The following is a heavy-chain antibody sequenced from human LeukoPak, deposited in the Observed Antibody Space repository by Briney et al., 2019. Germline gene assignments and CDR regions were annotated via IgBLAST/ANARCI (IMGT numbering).Heavy chain of an antibody. V-gene: IGHV4-39*07. D-gene: IGHD4-17*01. CDR3: ARSATVTTGYFDF. CDR2: IYSNGNT. CDR1: GGSISSSGHY. Sequence: SVTLSLTCSVSGGSISSSGHYWGWIRQSPEKGLDWIGSIYSNGNTYYNPSVKSRITISVDTSKNQFSLKLTSVTAAETAVYYCARSATVTTGYFDFWGQGALVTVSS. J-gene: IGHJ4*02.